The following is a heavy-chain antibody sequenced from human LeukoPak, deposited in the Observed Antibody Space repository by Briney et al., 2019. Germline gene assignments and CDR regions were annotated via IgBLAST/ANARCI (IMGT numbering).Heavy chain of an antibody. J-gene: IGHJ4*02. V-gene: IGHV3-23*01. D-gene: IGHD1-7*01. Sequence: GGSLRVSCAASGFSFSAYAMSWVRLAPGKGLEWVSSISADGATTYYADSVKGRFTISKDKAKNRLYLQMNSLRVEDTAVYYCSKFGTTWFPTFWGPGTPVIVST. CDR1: GFSFSAYA. CDR3: SKFGTTWFPTF. CDR2: ISADGATT.